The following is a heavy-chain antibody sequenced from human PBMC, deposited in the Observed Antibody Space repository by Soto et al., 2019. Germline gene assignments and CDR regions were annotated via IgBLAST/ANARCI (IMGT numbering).Heavy chain of an antibody. CDR1: GFTFSSYG. J-gene: IGHJ4*02. Sequence: GGSLRLSCAASGFTFSSYGMHWVRQAPGKGLEWVAVIWYDGSNKYYADSVKGRFTISRDNSKNTLYLQMNSLRAEDAAVYDCARDATPAYIAAAGPKGYWGQGTLVTVSS. CDR3: ARDATPAYIAAAGPKGY. V-gene: IGHV3-33*08. CDR2: IWYDGSNK. D-gene: IGHD6-13*01.